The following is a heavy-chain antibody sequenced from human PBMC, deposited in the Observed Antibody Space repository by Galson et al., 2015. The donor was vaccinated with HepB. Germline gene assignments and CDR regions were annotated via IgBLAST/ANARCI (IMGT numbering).Heavy chain of an antibody. CDR1: GFTCVDYA. V-gene: IGHV3-9*01. CDR2: IFCNGGGT. J-gene: IGHJ3*02. CDR3: VRESTAGGGDI. Sequence: LRLSCAGSGFTCVDYAMHWVRQVPGKGLEWVSGIFCNGGGTGYADSVKGRFTISRDNTKNSLFLQMTSLRPEDTALYYCVRESTAGGGDIWGQGTMVIVSS. D-gene: IGHD2-8*02.